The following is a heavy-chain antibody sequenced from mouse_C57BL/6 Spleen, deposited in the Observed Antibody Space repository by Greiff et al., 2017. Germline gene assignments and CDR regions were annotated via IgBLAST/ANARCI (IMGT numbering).Heavy chain of an antibody. CDR2: IYPRSGNT. CDR3: ARAGIGYYGDDYAMDY. CDR1: GYTFTSYG. J-gene: IGHJ4*01. V-gene: IGHV1-81*01. Sequence: VQRVESGAELARPGASVKLSCKASGYTFTSYGISWVKQRTGQGLEWIGEIYPRSGNTYYNEKFKGKATLTADKSSSTAYMELRSLTSEDSAVYCCARAGIGYYGDDYAMDYWGQGTSVAVSS. D-gene: IGHD2-13*01.